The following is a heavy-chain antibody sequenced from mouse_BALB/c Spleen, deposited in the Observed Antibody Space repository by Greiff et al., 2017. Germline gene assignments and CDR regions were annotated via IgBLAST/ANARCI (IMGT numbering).Heavy chain of an antibody. V-gene: IGHV1-4*02. J-gene: IGHJ3*01. CDR2: INPSSGYT. CDR3: ARKGYGNYAWFAY. Sequence: VQLQESAAELARPGASVKMSCKASGYTFTSYTMHWVKQRPGQGLEWIGYINPSSGYTEYNQKFKDKTTLTADKSSSTAYMQLSSLTSEDSAVYYCARKGYGNYAWFAYWGQGTLVTVSA. D-gene: IGHD2-10*02. CDR1: GYTFTSYT.